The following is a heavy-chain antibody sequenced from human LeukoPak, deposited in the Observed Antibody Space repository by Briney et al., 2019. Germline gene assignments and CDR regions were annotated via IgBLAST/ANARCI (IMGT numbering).Heavy chain of an antibody. J-gene: IGHJ1*01. CDR1: GFTFSSYW. D-gene: IGHD3-10*01. V-gene: IGHV3-7*01. Sequence: GGSLRLSCAASGFTFSSYWMSWVRQDPGKVLEWVANIKQDGSEKYYVDSVKGRFTISRDNAKNSLYLQMNSLRAEDTAVYYCARDDFGELFSQHWGQGTLVTVSS. CDR3: ARDDFGELFSQH. CDR2: IKQDGSEK.